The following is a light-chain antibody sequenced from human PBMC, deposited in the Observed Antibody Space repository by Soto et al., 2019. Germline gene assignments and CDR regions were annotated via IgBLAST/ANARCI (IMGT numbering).Light chain of an antibody. CDR2: DVS. CDR1: SSDVGGYNY. J-gene: IGLJ6*01. V-gene: IGLV2-14*01. Sequence: QSALTQPASVSGSPGQSITISCTGTSSDVGGYNYVSWYQRHPGKAPKLMISDVSNRPSGVSNRFSGSKSGNTASLTISGLQAEDEADYYCSSYTSSSTFYVFGTGTQLTVL. CDR3: SSYTSSSTFYV.